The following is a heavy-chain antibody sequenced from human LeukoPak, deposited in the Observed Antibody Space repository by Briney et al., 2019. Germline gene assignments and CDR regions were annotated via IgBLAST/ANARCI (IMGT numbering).Heavy chain of an antibody. J-gene: IGHJ4*02. CDR2: INHSGST. V-gene: IGHV4-34*01. CDR1: GGSIRDYQ. D-gene: IGHD1-26*01. Sequence: SETLSLTCAVSGGSIRDYQWSWIRQPPGKGLEWIGEINHSGSTNYNPSLKSRVTISVDTSKNQFSLKLSSVTAADTAVYYCARAGPWELLTKYYFDYWGQGTLVTVSS. CDR3: ARAGPWELLTKYYFDY.